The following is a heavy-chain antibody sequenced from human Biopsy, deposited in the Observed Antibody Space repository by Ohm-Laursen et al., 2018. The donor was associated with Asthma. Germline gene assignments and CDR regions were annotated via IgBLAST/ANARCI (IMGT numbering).Heavy chain of an antibody. CDR3: ARAVDYSHYYGIDV. CDR1: GYTFNSAG. Sequence: ASVKVSCKTSGYTFNSAGITWVRQAPGQGLEWMGWISVYNGNTKVAQKLQDRVTMITDTSTSTAYMELRGLRSDDTAVYFCARAVDYSHYYGIDVWGQGTMVTVS. J-gene: IGHJ6*02. V-gene: IGHV1-18*01. D-gene: IGHD3-10*01. CDR2: ISVYNGNT.